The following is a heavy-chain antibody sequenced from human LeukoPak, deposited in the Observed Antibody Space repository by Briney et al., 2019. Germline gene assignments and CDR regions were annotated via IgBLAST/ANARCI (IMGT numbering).Heavy chain of an antibody. CDR2: ISAGGRT. D-gene: IGHD4-17*01. CDR3: EKGKVTHDGVFFF. J-gene: IGHJ6*03. Sequence: GGSLRFSCVVSGFSFSSYAKAWVRQAPGKGLEWVSSISAGGRTYYADSGKGRFTISRDNSKETVFLQMNSLRAEDTAHYYCEKGKVTHDGVFFFWAKGTT. V-gene: IGHV3-23*01. CDR1: GFSFSSYA.